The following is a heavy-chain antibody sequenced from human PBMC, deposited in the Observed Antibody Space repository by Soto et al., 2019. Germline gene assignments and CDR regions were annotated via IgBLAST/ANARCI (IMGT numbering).Heavy chain of an antibody. CDR1: GFMFSAYT. V-gene: IGHV3-21*01. J-gene: IGHJ4*02. Sequence: GGFLRLSCAASGFMFSAYTMSWVRQAPGKGLEWLSSITSNSDHIDYADSVRGRFTVSRDNARKSLYLQMDSLGAEDTGVYYCATPYYYNHWGPGTLVTVSS. CDR2: ITSNSDHI. CDR3: ATPYYYNH.